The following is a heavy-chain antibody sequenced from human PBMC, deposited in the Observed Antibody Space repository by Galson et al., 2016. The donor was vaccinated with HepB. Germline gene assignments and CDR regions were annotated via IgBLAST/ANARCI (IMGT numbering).Heavy chain of an antibody. CDR1: GFTFSSYW. CDR2: IEGDGTGT. Sequence: LRLSCAASGFTFSSYWMHWVRQVPGKGLVWVSRIEGDGTGTHYADSVKGRFTISRDNAKNTLYVQMIGLRDEDTAVYYCARGVSSAPRSSFDHWGQGILVSVSS. J-gene: IGHJ4*02. V-gene: IGHV3-74*01. CDR3: ARGVSSAPRSSFDH. D-gene: IGHD6-19*01.